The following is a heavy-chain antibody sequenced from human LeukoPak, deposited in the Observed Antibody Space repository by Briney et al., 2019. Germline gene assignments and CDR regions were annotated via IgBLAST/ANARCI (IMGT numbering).Heavy chain of an antibody. D-gene: IGHD3-22*01. J-gene: IGHJ4*02. CDR3: AKDIHDSSGYRDY. V-gene: IGHV3-23*01. CDR2: ISGSGGST. Sequence: PGGSLRLSCAASGFTFSSYAMSWVRQAPGKGLECVSAISGSGGSTYYADSVKGRFTISRDNSKNTLYLQMNSLRAEDTAVYYCAKDIHDSSGYRDYWGQGTLVTVSS. CDR1: GFTFSSYA.